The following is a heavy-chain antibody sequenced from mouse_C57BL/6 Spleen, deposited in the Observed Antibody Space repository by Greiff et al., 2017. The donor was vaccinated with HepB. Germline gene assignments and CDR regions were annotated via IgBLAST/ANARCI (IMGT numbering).Heavy chain of an antibody. Sequence: ESGPGLVKPSQSLSLTCSVTGYSITSGYYWNWLRQFPGNKLEWMGYISYDGSNNYNPSLKNRISITRDTSKNKFFMKLNSVTTEDTATYYCARGHSNLYAMDYWGQGTSVTVSS. D-gene: IGHD2-5*01. V-gene: IGHV3-6*01. CDR2: ISYDGSN. CDR3: ARGHSNLYAMDY. J-gene: IGHJ4*01. CDR1: GYSITSGYY.